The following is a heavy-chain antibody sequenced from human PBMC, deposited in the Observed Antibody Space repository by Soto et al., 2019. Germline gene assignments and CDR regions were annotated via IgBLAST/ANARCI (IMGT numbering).Heavy chain of an antibody. V-gene: IGHV3-30*09. CDR1: VFIFLSYA. Sequence: GWSLRLSCLSSVFIFLSYAMHWVRQAPGKGLEWVAVITYDGANGYYADSVRGRFAISRDNSKSTLFLQVNSLRPEDTAVYYCARAFSGSYPNFDYWGQGTLVTVSS. CDR2: ITYDGANG. CDR3: ARAFSGSYPNFDY. J-gene: IGHJ4*02. D-gene: IGHD1-26*01.